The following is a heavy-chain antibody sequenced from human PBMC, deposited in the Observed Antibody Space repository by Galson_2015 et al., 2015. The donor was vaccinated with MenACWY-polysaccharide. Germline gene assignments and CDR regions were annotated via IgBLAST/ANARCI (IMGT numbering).Heavy chain of an antibody. V-gene: IGHV3-23*01. CDR3: AKDKAFHCSGGSCYSGSPDY. J-gene: IGHJ4*02. CDR2: ISGSGGST. CDR1: GFTFSTYA. Sequence: SLRLSCAASGFTFSTYAMSWVRQAPGKGLEWVSAISGSGGSTYYADSVKGRFTISRDNSKNTLYLQMNSLRAEDTAVYYCAKDKAFHCSGGSCYSGSPDYWGQGTLVTVSS. D-gene: IGHD2-15*01.